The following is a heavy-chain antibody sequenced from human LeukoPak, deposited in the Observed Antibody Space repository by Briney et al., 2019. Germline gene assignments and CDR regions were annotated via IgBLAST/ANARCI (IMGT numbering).Heavy chain of an antibody. CDR1: GGSISSYY. J-gene: IGHJ4*02. V-gene: IGHV4-59*01. CDR3: ARLGGHYHDSGGYQKIDY. CDR2: IYYSGST. Sequence: TSETLSLTCTVSGGSISSYYWSWIRQPPGKGLEWIGYIYYSGSTNYNPSLKSRVTISVDTSKNQFSLKLSSVTAADTAVYYCARLGGHYHDSGGYQKIDYWGQGTLVTVSS. D-gene: IGHD3-22*01.